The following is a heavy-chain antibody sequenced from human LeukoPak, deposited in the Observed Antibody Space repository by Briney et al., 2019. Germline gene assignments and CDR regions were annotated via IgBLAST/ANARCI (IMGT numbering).Heavy chain of an antibody. CDR2: IYYSGST. Sequence: PSETLSLTCTVSGGSISNYYWSWIRQPPGKGLEWIGYIYYSGSTNYNPSLKSRVTISVDTSKNQFSLKLSSVTAADTAVYYCARRGYSYGSALKDAFDIWGQGTMVTVSS. CDR1: GGSISNYY. J-gene: IGHJ3*02. CDR3: ARRGYSYGSALKDAFDI. D-gene: IGHD5-18*01. V-gene: IGHV4-59*01.